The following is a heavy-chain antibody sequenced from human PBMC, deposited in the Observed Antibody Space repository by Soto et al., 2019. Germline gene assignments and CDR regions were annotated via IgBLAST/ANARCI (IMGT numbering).Heavy chain of an antibody. V-gene: IGHV3-30-3*02. J-gene: IGHJ5*02. CDR3: AKSNWFDP. CDR1: GFTFSSYA. CDR2: ITYDGSNI. Sequence: GGSLRLSCAASGFTFSSYAMHWVRQAPGKGLEWVSVITYDGSNIYYADSVKGRFTISRDNAKNTLYLQMNSLRAEDTAVYYCAKSNWFDPWGQGTPVTVSS.